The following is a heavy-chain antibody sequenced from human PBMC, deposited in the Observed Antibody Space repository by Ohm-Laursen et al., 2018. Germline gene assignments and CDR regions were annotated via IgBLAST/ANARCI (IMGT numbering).Heavy chain of an antibody. D-gene: IGHD3-22*01. V-gene: IGHV4-59*01. CDR2: IYYSGST. J-gene: IGHJ4*02. Sequence: SETLSLTCTVSGGSISSYYWSWIRQPPGKGLEWIGYIYYSGSTNYNPSLKSRVTISVDTSKNQFSLKLSSVTAADTAVYYCARYYYDSSSYFVYFDYWGQGTLVTVSS. CDR3: ARYYYDSSSYFVYFDY. CDR1: GGSISSYY.